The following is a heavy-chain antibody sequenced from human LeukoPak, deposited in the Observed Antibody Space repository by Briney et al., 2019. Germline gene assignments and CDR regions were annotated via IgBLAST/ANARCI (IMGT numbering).Heavy chain of an antibody. V-gene: IGHV3-7*01. CDR1: GFRFNTYW. CDR2: IKQDGNEK. CDR3: ARDTLGEGEDANYAVYYFDY. D-gene: IGHD4/OR15-4a*01. Sequence: PGGSLRLSCAASGFRFNTYWMSWVRQAPGKGLEWVANIKQDGNEKYYADSVKGRFTISRDNGKNSLDLQMNCLRADDTAVYYCARDTLGEGEDANYAVYYFDYWGQGTLVTVSS. J-gene: IGHJ4*02.